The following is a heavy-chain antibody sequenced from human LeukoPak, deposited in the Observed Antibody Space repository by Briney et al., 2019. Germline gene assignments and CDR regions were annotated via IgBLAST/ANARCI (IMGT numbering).Heavy chain of an antibody. CDR1: GFTFSSYS. V-gene: IGHV3-21*01. J-gene: IGHJ4*02. D-gene: IGHD5-12*01. CDR3: ARDSGDYDYDY. CDR2: ISSSSSYI. Sequence: GGSLRLSCAASGFTFSSYSMNWVRQAPGKGLEWVSSISSSSSYIYYADSVKGRFTISRDNAKNSLYLQMNSPRAEDTAVYYCARDSGDYDYDYWGQGTLVTVSS.